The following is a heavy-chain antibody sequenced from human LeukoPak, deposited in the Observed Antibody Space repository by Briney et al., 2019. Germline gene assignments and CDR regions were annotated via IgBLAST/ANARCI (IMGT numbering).Heavy chain of an antibody. CDR2: INHSGST. V-gene: IGHV4-34*01. CDR3: ARFTFHYYYYMDV. Sequence: SETLSLTCAVYGGSFSGYYWSWIRQPPGKGLEWVGEINHSGSTNYNPSLKSRVTISVDTSKNQFSLKLSSVTAADTAVYYCARFTFHYYYYMDVWGKGTTVTVSS. CDR1: GGSFSGYY. J-gene: IGHJ6*03.